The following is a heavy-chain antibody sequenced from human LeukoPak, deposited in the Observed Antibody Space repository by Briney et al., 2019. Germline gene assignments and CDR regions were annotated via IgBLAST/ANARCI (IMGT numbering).Heavy chain of an antibody. CDR2: INTNTGNP. V-gene: IGHV7-4-1*02. CDR3: ARIQDNFGDS. CDR1: GYTFINYA. D-gene: IGHD1-1*01. Sequence: GASVKVSCKASGYTFINYAMSWVRQAPGQGLEWLGWINTNTGNPTYARGFTGRVVFSLDTAVSTAYLEITSLKAEDTAVYYCARIQDNFGDSWGQGTLVTVSS. J-gene: IGHJ4*02.